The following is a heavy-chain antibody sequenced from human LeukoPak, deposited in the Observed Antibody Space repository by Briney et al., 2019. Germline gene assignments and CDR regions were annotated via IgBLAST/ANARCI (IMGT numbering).Heavy chain of an antibody. CDR1: GYTLTSYY. J-gene: IGHJ4*02. V-gene: IGHV1-46*01. D-gene: IGHD3-22*01. CDR2: INPSGDST. CDR3: ARKEPYYYDSSGYYAGYFDY. Sequence: GASVKVSCKASGYTLTSYYMHWVRQAPGQGLEWMGIINPSGDSTSYAQKFQGRVTMTRDTSTSTVYMELSSLRSEDTAVYYCARKEPYYYDSSGYYAGYFDYWGQGTLVTVSS.